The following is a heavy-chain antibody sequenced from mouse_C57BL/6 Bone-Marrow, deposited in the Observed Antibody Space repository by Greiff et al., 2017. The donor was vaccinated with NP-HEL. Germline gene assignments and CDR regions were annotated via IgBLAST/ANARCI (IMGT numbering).Heavy chain of an antibody. CDR2: ISNGGGST. D-gene: IGHD1-1*02. CDR1: GFTFSDYY. V-gene: IGHV5-12*01. CDR3: ARERVAYYAMDY. Sequence: EVQGVESGGGLVQPGGSLKLSCAASGFTFSDYYMYWVRQTPEKRLEWVAYISNGGGSTYYPDTVKGRFTISRDNAKNTLYLQMSRLKSEDTAMYYCARERVAYYAMDYWGQGTSVTVSS. J-gene: IGHJ4*01.